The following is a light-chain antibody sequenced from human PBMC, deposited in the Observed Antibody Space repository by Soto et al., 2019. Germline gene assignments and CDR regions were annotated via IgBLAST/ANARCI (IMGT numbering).Light chain of an antibody. CDR2: KAS. CDR3: QQYNSSPLT. J-gene: IGKJ4*01. Sequence: DIRMTQSPSTLSASVGDRVTITCRASQSISSWLAWYQQKPGKAPKLLIYKASSLESGVPSRFSGSGSGTEFTLTISSLQPDDFATYYCQQYNSSPLTFGGGTNVDI. V-gene: IGKV1-5*03. CDR1: QSISSW.